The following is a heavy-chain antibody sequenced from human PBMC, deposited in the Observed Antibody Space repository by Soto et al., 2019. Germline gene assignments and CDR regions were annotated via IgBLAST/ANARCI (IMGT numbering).Heavy chain of an antibody. J-gene: IGHJ3*01. Sequence: GESLKISCKASGYKFTTFWLNWVRQTPGKGLEWLGRIDPTDSFTNYSPPFEGHVTISVDRSISTAYLQWNSLQASDTAIYYCARPASGGSRDAFDVWGQGTTVT. CDR2: IDPTDSFT. CDR1: GYKFTTFW. D-gene: IGHD2-15*01. CDR3: ARPASGGSRDAFDV. V-gene: IGHV5-10-1*01.